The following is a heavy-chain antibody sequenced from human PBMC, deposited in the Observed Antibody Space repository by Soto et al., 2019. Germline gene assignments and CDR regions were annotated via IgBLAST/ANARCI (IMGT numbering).Heavy chain of an antibody. CDR2: VYYSGNT. CDR1: GGSLSSYY. V-gene: IGHV4-59*01. Sequence: SETLSLTCTVSGGSLSSYYWTWIRQPPGKGLEWIGYVYYSGNTNYNPSLKSRVTISVDTSKNQFSLKLGSVTAADTAVYYCAKLTWADYGGIFDPWGQGTLVTIS. D-gene: IGHD4-17*01. CDR3: AKLTWADYGGIFDP. J-gene: IGHJ5*02.